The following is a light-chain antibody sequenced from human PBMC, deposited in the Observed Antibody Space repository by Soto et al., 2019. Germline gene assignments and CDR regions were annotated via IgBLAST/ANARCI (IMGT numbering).Light chain of an antibody. J-gene: IGLJ1*01. CDR1: SSDVGGYNY. V-gene: IGLV2-14*01. CDR3: SSYTSSSTLESV. CDR2: DVS. Sequence: QSALTQPASVSGSPGQWITISCTGTSSDVGGYNYVSWYQQHPGKAPKLMIYDVSNRPSGVSNRFSGSKSGNTASLTISGLQAEDEADYYCSSYTSSSTLESVFGTGTKLTVL.